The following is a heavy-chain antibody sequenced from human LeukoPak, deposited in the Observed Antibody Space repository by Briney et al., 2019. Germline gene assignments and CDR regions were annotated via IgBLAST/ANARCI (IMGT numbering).Heavy chain of an antibody. CDR3: ARGRRGSSSSVGRFDY. V-gene: IGHV4-34*01. Sequence: SETLSRTCAVYGGSFSGYYWSWIRQPPGKGLEWIGEINHSGSTNYNPSLKSRVTISVDTSKNQFSLKLSSVTAADTAVYYCARGRRGSSSSVGRFDYWGQGTLVTVSS. CDR2: INHSGST. J-gene: IGHJ4*02. D-gene: IGHD6-6*01. CDR1: GGSFSGYY.